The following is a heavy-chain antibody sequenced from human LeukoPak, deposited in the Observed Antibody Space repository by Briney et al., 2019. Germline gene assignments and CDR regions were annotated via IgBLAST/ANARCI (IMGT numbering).Heavy chain of an antibody. Sequence: GGCLRVSCAAPGFTFSSYGMYCVREAPGKGLERVAVISYDGSNKYYADSVKGRFTISRDNSKNTLYLQMNSLRAEDTAVYYCAKGRGDYWGQGTLVTVSS. CDR1: GFTFSSYG. CDR3: AKGRGDY. CDR2: ISYDGSNK. J-gene: IGHJ4*02. V-gene: IGHV3-30*18.